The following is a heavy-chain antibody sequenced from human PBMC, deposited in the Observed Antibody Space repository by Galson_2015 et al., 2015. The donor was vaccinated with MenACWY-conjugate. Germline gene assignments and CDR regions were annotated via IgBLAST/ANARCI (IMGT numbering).Heavy chain of an antibody. CDR2: INPRGGAT. Sequence: SVKVSCKASGYTFTSYYMHWVRQAPGQGLEWMAMINPRGGATTYAQKFQDRVTVTRDTSTSTVTLELSGLTSEDTAVYYCARDSGHWGDMYYWGQGTLVTVSP. CDR1: GYTFTSYY. J-gene: IGHJ4*02. CDR3: ARDSGHWGDMYY. V-gene: IGHV1-46*01. D-gene: IGHD3-16*01.